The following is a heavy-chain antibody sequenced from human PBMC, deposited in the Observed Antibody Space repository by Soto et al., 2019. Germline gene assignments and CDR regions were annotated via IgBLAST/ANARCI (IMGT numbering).Heavy chain of an antibody. V-gene: IGHV3-33*01. J-gene: IGHJ4*02. D-gene: IGHD4-17*01. Sequence: QVQLVESGGGVVQPGTSLRLSCAASGFTFSRHGMHWVRQTPGKGLEWLAVILNDASGHWYADAVKGRFTISRDNFENTLYLQMNGLRLEDTAMYYLARDDEYPDYVFDYWGQGTLVTVSS. CDR3: ARDDEYPDYVFDY. CDR1: GFTFSRHG. CDR2: ILNDASGH.